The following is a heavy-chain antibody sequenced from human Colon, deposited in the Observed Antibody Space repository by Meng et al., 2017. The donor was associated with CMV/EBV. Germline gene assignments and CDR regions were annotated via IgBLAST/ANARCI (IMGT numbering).Heavy chain of an antibody. CDR3: ARENFAFDV. V-gene: IGHV1-46*01. Sequence: QWHLWQLGEEVKKPGAPLKISCLASGTTITRNYMQWMRQAPGQGFEWMGMINPSGGDTSYAQKFQGRVTMTSDTSTNTVYMELSSLRSDDTAVYYCARENFAFDVWGQGTMVTVSS. J-gene: IGHJ3*01. CDR2: INPSGGDT. CDR1: GTTITRNY.